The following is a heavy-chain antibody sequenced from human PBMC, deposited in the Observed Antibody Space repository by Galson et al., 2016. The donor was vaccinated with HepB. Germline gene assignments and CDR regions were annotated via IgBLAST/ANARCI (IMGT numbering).Heavy chain of an antibody. V-gene: IGHV3-23*01. CDR3: VKGCAGDCYLFEY. Sequence: SLRLSCAASGFTFSTYGMSWVRQAPGKGLEWVSVISGIGGTTFYSGSVKGRYAESVKGRFTVSRDNPRNTLYLEMNSLRAEDTAVYYCVKGCAGDCYLFEYWGQGTLVTVSS. CDR2: ISGIGGTT. D-gene: IGHD2-21*02. J-gene: IGHJ4*02. CDR1: GFTFSTYG.